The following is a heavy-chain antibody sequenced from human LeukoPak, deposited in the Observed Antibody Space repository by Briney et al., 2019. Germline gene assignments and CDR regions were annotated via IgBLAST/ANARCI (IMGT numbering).Heavy chain of an antibody. J-gene: IGHJ4*02. D-gene: IGHD6-13*01. V-gene: IGHV4-39*07. CDR2: IYNSGST. CDR3: ARDRQQLVRGDHFDY. Sequence: SETLSLTCIVSGGSISSSSYFWVWIRQPPGKRLEWIGSIYNSGSTYNNPSLKSRVTISVDTSKNQFSLKLSSATAADTAVYYCARDRQQLVRGDHFDYWGRGTLVTVSS. CDR1: GGSISSSSYF.